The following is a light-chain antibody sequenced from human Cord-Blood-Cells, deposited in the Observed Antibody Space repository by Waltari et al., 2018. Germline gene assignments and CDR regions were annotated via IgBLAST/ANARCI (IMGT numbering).Light chain of an antibody. V-gene: IGLV1-40*01. CDR2: GTS. Sequence: QSVLTQPPSVSGAPGQRVTISCTGSSSNIGAGYDVHWYQQLPGTAPKLLIYGTSNRPSGVPDRFSGSKSGTSASLAISGLRSEDEADYYCAAWDDSLSGVVFGGGTKLTVL. CDR1: SSNIGAGYD. CDR3: AAWDDSLSGVV. J-gene: IGLJ2*01.